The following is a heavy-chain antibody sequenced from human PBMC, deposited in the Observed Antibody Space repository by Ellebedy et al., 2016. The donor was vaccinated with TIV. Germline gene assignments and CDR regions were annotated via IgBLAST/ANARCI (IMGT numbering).Heavy chain of an antibody. D-gene: IGHD3-3*01. CDR1: GFSFSNYW. CDR2: IRQDGSEK. V-gene: IGHV3-7*03. J-gene: IGHJ4*02. Sequence: GESLKISCGASGFSFSNYWMSWVRQAPGKGLEWVANIRQDGSEKYYVDSVKGRFTISRDNAKNSQYLQMISLTAEDTAVYYCVKNRKSGPESDFDYWGQGTLVTVSS. CDR3: VKNRKSGPESDFDY.